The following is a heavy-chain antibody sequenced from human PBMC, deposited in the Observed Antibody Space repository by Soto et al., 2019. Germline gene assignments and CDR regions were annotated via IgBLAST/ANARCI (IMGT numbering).Heavy chain of an antibody. CDR3: ARDLGEVAGSDY. CDR2: ISPYNGNT. D-gene: IGHD3-3*01. Sequence: QVHLVQSGAEVKKPGASVKVSCKASGYRFTTYGISWVRQAPRQGLEWMGWISPYNGNTNYTQNRQGRVTMTTDSSTNTAYMELRNRRSDDTAVYYCARDLGEVAGSDYWGQGTLVTVSS. J-gene: IGHJ4*02. CDR1: GYRFTTYG. V-gene: IGHV1-18*04.